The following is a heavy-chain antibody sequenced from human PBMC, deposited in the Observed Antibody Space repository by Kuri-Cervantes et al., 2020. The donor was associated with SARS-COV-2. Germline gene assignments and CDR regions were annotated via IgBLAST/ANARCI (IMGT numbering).Heavy chain of an antibody. J-gene: IGHJ6*02. CDR2: IYYSGIT. V-gene: IGHV4-61*01. D-gene: IGHD2-2*01. CDR1: GGSVSRGSYY. Sequence: SETLSLTCTVSGGSVSRGSYYWSWIRQPPGKGLEWIGYIYYSGITNYNPSLKSRVTISVDTSKNQFSLKLSSVTAADTAVYYCARGYCSSTSCLPVDYYGMDVWGQGTTVTVSS. CDR3: ARGYCSSTSCLPVDYYGMDV.